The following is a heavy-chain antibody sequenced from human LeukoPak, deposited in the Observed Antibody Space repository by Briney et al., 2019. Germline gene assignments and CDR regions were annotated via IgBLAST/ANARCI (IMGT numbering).Heavy chain of an antibody. Sequence: SETLSLTCTVSAGSLSIYYWSWIRQPPGKGLEWIGEIHHSGSTNYNPSLKSRVTISVDTSKNQFSLKLSSVTAADTAVYYCARAQGYCSSTICYTSWFDPWGEGTLVSVSS. J-gene: IGHJ5*02. CDR3: ARAQGYCSSTICYTSWFDP. CDR1: AGSLSIYY. V-gene: IGHV4-34*01. D-gene: IGHD2-2*02. CDR2: IHHSGST.